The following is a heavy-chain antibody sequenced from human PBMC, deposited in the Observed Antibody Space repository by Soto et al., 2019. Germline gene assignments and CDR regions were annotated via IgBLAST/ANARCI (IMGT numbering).Heavy chain of an antibody. J-gene: IGHJ4*02. CDR2: IWYDGSKK. V-gene: IGHV3-33*01. Sequence: QVQLVESGGGVVQPGRSLRLSCAASGFSFSSYGMHWVRQAPGKGLEWLAVIWYDGSKKYYADSVKGRFTVSRDNSENTLYLQMNSLTAEDTAVYYXXXXXXXXXXXXXGYXGQGTLVIVSS. CDR1: GFSFSSYG. CDR3: XXXXXXXXXXXXGY.